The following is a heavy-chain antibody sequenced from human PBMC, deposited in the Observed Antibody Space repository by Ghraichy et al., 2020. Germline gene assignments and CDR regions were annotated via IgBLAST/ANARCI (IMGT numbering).Heavy chain of an antibody. CDR1: GYTFSSYA. CDR3: ARTWRRAGDVDF. D-gene: IGHD7-27*01. V-gene: IGHV1-18*04. J-gene: IGHJ4*02. Sequence: ASVKVSCKTSGYTFSSYAITWVRQAPGQGLEWMGWISGFSGETSYAQNFQGRVSMTTDTSSTAAYMELRSLTYDDTAVYYCARTWRRAGDVDFWGQGTLVTVS. CDR2: ISGFSGET.